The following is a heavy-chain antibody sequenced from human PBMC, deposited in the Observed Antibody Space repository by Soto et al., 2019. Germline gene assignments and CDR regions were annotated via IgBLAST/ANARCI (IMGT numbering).Heavy chain of an antibody. J-gene: IGHJ3*02. V-gene: IGHV5-51*01. CDR3: ARPTGTYYYDSSGYYDAFDI. CDR2: IYPGDSDT. D-gene: IGHD3-22*01. CDR1: GYSFTSYW. Sequence: PGESLKISCKGSGYSFTSYWIGWVRQMPGKGLEWMGIIYPGDSDTRYGPSFQGQVTISADKSISTAYLQWSSLKASDTAMYYCARPTGTYYYDSSGYYDAFDIWGQGTMVTVSS.